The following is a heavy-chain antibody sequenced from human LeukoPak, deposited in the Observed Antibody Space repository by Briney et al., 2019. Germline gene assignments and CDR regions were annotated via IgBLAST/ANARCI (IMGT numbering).Heavy chain of an antibody. CDR1: GFTFDDYA. V-gene: IGHV3-9*01. D-gene: IGHD2-21*02. CDR2: ISWNSGSI. CDR3: AKATASRGDYYYYGMDV. Sequence: PGGSLRLSCAASGFTFDDYAMHWVRHAPGKGLEWVSGISWNSGSIGYADSVKGRFTISRDNAKNSLYPQMNSLRAEDTALYYCAKATASRGDYYYYGMDVWGQGTTVTVSS. J-gene: IGHJ6*02.